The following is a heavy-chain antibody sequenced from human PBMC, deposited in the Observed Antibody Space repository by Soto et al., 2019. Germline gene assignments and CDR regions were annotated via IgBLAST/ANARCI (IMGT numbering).Heavy chain of an antibody. CDR2: IIPIFGIA. J-gene: IGHJ6*02. CDR3: AREDRDRETGLVPAAIDGMDV. Sequence: QVQLVQSGAEVKKPGSSVKVSCKASGGTFSRYSITWVRQAPGHGLEWIGRIIPIFGIARYAKKFQGRVTITAAESTSTAYMERGSLRSADTAVYYCAREDRDRETGLVPAAIDGMDVWGQGTTVTVSS. CDR1: GGTFSRYS. D-gene: IGHD2-2*01. V-gene: IGHV1-69*08.